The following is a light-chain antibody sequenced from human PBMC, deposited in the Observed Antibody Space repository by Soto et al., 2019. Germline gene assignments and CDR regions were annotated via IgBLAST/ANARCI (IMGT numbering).Light chain of an antibody. Sequence: QAVVTQPSSVSGAPGQRVTISCTGSSSNIGAGFGAHWYQQLPGTAPKLLIYGNNNRPSGVPDRFSGSKSGTSASLAITGLQAEDEADYYCQSYDSSLSGWVFGGGTKLTVL. CDR3: QSYDSSLSGWV. V-gene: IGLV1-40*01. CDR1: SSNIGAGFG. J-gene: IGLJ3*02. CDR2: GNN.